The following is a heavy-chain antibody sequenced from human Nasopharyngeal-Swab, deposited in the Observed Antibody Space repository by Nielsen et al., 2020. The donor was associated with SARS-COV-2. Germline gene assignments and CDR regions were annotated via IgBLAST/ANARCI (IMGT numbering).Heavy chain of an antibody. J-gene: IGHJ6*02. Sequence: GGSLRLSCAASGFTFDDYAMHWVRQAPGKGLEWVSGISWNSGSIGYADSVKGRFTISRDNAKNSLYLQMNSLRAEDTALYYCAKDISGGYGQYYYGMDVWGQGTTVTASS. CDR2: ISWNSGSI. CDR1: GFTFDDYA. D-gene: IGHD5-12*01. V-gene: IGHV3-9*01. CDR3: AKDISGGYGQYYYGMDV.